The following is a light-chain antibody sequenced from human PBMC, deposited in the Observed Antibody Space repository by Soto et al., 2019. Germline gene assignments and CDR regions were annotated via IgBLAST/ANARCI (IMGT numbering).Light chain of an antibody. CDR2: WAS. CDR3: QQYYSTPPT. Sequence: DIVMTQSPDSLAVSLGERATINCKSSQSVLYSSNNKNYLAWYQXKQGQPPKLXIYWASTRESGVPDRFSGSGSGTDLTITISSLQAEDVEVYYCQQYYSTPPTFGGGTKVDIK. CDR1: QSVLYSSNNKNY. J-gene: IGKJ4*01. V-gene: IGKV4-1*01.